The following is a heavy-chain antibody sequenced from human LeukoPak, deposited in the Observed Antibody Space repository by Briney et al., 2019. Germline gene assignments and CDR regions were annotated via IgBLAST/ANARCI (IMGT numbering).Heavy chain of an antibody. J-gene: IGHJ4*02. V-gene: IGHV5-51*01. CDR1: GYSFTSYW. CDR3: ARQTYYYDSSGYSRYFDY. Sequence: GESLKISCKGSGYSFTSYWIGWVRQMPGKGLGWMGIIYPGDSDTRYSPSFQGQVTISADKSISTAYLQWSSLKASDTAMYYCARQTYYYDSSGYSRYFDYWGQGTLVTVSS. D-gene: IGHD3-22*01. CDR2: IYPGDSDT.